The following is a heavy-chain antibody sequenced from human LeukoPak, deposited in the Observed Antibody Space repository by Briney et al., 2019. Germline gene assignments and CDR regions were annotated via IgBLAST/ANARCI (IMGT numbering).Heavy chain of an antibody. D-gene: IGHD3-22*01. CDR2: IYNTVDV. CDR1: GGSIIGSY. V-gene: IGHV4-59*01. CDR3: ARSRNYDSTGYNPTYYFDS. Sequence: NASETLSLTCTVSGGSIIGSYWTWIRQSPGGGLEYIGYIYNTVDVNYSPSLKSRVTISIDMSRSQFSLRLKSVTAADTAIYYCARSRNYDSTGYNPTYYFDSWGQGALVTVSS. J-gene: IGHJ4*02.